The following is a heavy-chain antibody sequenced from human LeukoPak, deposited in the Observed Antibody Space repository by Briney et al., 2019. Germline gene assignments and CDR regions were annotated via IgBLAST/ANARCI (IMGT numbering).Heavy chain of an antibody. CDR2: IYYSGST. CDR1: GGSISGYY. CDR3: ARYRRNNDFYLDD. V-gene: IGHV4-59*01. D-gene: IGHD3/OR15-3a*01. J-gene: IGHJ4*02. Sequence: SETLSLTCTVSGGSISGYYWSWIRQPPGKGLEWIGYIYYSGSTNYNPSLKSRVSMSIDTSKNQFSLILSSLTAADTAVYYCARYRRNNDFYLDDWGQGTLVTVSS.